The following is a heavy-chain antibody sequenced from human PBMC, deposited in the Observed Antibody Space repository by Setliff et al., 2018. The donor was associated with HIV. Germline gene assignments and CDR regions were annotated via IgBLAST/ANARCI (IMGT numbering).Heavy chain of an antibody. D-gene: IGHD6-19*01. CDR1: GFTFSNYE. Sequence: GGSLRLSCAASGFTFSNYEMSWVRQAPGKGPEWVSYITGSGDTIYYADSVKGRFTMSRDNAKDSVYLQMNTLRVEDTAVYYCAREATPRHSSGWVYFDYWGQGMMVTVPQ. CDR2: ITGSGDTI. V-gene: IGHV3-48*03. J-gene: IGHJ4*02. CDR3: AREATPRHSSGWVYFDY.